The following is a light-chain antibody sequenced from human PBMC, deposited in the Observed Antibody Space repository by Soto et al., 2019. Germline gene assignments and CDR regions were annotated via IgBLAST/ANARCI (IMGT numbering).Light chain of an antibody. CDR2: DVN. CDR1: SSDVGAYNF. J-gene: IGLJ1*01. Sequence: QSVLTQPRSVSGSPGRSVTISCTGSSSDVGAYNFASWYQQHPGAAPKLLIHDVNKRPPGVPDRFSASKSGNTASLTISGLQAEDEADYYCCSYAGEYKYVFGSGTKVTVL. V-gene: IGLV2-11*01. CDR3: CSYAGEYKYV.